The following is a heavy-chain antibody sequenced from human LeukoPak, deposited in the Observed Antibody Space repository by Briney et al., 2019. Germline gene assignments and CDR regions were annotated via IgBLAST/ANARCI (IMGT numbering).Heavy chain of an antibody. CDR3: ARGGGYYDFWSGYYTEKERMGAYNWFDP. CDR1: GFTFSDYY. Sequence: PGGSLRLSCAASGFTFSDYYMSWIRQAPGKGLEWVSYISSSGSTIYYADSVKGRFTISRDNAKNSLYLQMNSLRAEDTAVYYCARGGGYYDFWSGYYTEKERMGAYNWFDPWGQGTLVTVSS. D-gene: IGHD3-3*01. V-gene: IGHV3-11*04. CDR2: ISSSGSTI. J-gene: IGHJ5*02.